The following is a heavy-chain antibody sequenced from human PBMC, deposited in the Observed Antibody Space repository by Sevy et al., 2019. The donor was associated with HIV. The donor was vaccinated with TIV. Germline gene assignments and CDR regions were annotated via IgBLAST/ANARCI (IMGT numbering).Heavy chain of an antibody. D-gene: IGHD2-2*01. Sequence: GGSLRLSCAASGFTFSNYAINWVRQAPGKGLEWVSRISGSGDSTFYADSVKGRFTISRDNSKNTVHLQTNSLTVEDKAVYYCAKVVVPADIDPFYYYAYGMDVWGQGTTVTVSS. CDR1: GFTFSNYA. CDR3: AKVVVPADIDPFYYYAYGMDV. CDR2: ISGSGDST. V-gene: IGHV3-23*01. J-gene: IGHJ6*02.